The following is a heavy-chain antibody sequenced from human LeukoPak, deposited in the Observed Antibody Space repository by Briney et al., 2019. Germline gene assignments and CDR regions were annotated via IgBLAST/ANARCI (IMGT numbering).Heavy chain of an antibody. D-gene: IGHD1-26*01. CDR2: ISSSGTTI. CDR3: VRGWDRAHPTGFEFDV. Sequence: GGSLRLSCAASGFTFSSYSMNWVRQAPGKGLEWVSFISSSGTTINQPDSVKGRFTISRDNAKNSVHLQMDNLRVEDTAVYYCVRGWDRAHPTGFEFDVWGQGTLVTVSS. CDR1: GFTFSSYS. V-gene: IGHV3-48*04. J-gene: IGHJ4*02.